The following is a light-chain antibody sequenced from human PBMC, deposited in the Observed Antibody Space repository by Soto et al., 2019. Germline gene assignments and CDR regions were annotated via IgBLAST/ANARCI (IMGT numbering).Light chain of an antibody. V-gene: IGKV3-20*01. CDR1: ESVNGNY. J-gene: IGKJ1*01. CDR2: GAS. Sequence: EIVLTQSPGTLSLSPGERATLSCRASESVNGNYLAWYQQRRGQAPRLLIYGASTRATGIPDRFSGSGSGTDFTLTINRLEPEDFAVYYCQQYGSSPRTFGQGTKVDIK. CDR3: QQYGSSPRT.